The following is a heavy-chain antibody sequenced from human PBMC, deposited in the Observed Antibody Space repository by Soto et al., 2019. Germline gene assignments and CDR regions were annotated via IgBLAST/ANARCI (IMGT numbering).Heavy chain of an antibody. V-gene: IGHV3-48*01. CDR1: GFTFSSYS. J-gene: IGHJ4*02. CDR2: ISSSSSTI. CDR3: ARTRRIAAAAAPPYFDY. D-gene: IGHD6-13*01. Sequence: GGSLRLSCAASGFTFSSYSMNWVRQAPGKGLEWVSYISSSSSTIYYADSVKGRFAISRDNAKNSLYLQMNSLRAEDTAVYYCARTRRIAAAAAPPYFDYWGQGTLVTVSS.